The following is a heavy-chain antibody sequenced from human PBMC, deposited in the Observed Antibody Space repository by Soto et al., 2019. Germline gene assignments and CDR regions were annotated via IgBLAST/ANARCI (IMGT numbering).Heavy chain of an antibody. Sequence: ASVKVSCKVSGYTLTELSMHWVRQAPVKGLEWMGGFDPEDGETIYAQKFQGRVTMTEDTSTDTAYMELSSLRSEDTAVYYCATALAVLAGYYHYFDSWGQGTLVTVSS. CDR3: ATALAVLAGYYHYFDS. D-gene: IGHD3-22*01. CDR1: GYTLTELS. V-gene: IGHV1-24*01. J-gene: IGHJ4*02. CDR2: FDPEDGET.